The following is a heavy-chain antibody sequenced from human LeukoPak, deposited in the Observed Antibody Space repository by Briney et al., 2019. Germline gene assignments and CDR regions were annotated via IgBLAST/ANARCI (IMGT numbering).Heavy chain of an antibody. Sequence: SETLSLTCAVYGGSFSGYYWSWIRQPPGKGLEWIGEINHSGSTNYNPSLKSRVTISVDTSKNQFSLKLSSVTAADTAVYYCARVRGSCGPFDYGGQGTLVPVSS. D-gene: IGHD1-26*01. CDR1: GGSFSGYY. J-gene: IGHJ4*02. CDR3: ARVRGSCGPFDY. V-gene: IGHV4-34*01. CDR2: INHSGST.